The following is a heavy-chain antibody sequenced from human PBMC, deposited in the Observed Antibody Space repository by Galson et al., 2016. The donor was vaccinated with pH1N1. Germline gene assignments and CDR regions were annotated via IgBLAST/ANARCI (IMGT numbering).Heavy chain of an antibody. CDR3: ARMGVASGGRYYYGMDV. V-gene: IGHV2-70*04. CDR1: GFSLSTFGVR. CDR2: IDWDDEK. J-gene: IGHJ6*02. D-gene: IGHD3-10*01. Sequence: PALVKPTQTLKLTCTFSGFSLSTFGVRVSWIRQSPGKALEWLARIDWDDEKFYSPSLKTRLTISKDNSKDQVVLTMTNMDPVDTVTYYCARMGVASGGRYYYGMDVWGQGTTVTVSS.